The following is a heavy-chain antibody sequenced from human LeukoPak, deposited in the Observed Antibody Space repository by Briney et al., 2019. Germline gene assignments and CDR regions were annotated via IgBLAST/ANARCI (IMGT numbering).Heavy chain of an antibody. Sequence: ASVKVSCKASGYTFTSYDINWVRQATGQGLEWMGWMNPNSGNTGYAQKFQGRVTMTRNTSISTAYMELSSLRSEDTAVYYCATSSMVRAGGWFDPWGQGTLVTVSS. V-gene: IGHV1-8*01. CDR3: ATSSMVRAGGWFDP. J-gene: IGHJ5*02. D-gene: IGHD3-10*01. CDR2: MNPNSGNT. CDR1: GYTFTSYD.